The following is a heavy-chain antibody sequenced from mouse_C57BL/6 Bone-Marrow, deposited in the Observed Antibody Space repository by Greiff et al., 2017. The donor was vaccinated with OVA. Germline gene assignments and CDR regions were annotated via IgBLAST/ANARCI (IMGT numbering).Heavy chain of an antibody. CDR2: IDPETCGT. CDR1: GYTFTDYE. D-gene: IGHD1-1*01. Sequence: VQRVESGAELVRPGASVKLSCKASGYTFTDYEMHCVKQTPVHGLEWIGAIDPETCGTAYNQKFKGKATLTADKSSSTAYMELRSLTSEDSAVYYCTREVYYYGSSPFYAMDYWGQGTSVTVSS. J-gene: IGHJ4*01. V-gene: IGHV1-23*01. CDR3: TREVYYYGSSPFYAMDY.